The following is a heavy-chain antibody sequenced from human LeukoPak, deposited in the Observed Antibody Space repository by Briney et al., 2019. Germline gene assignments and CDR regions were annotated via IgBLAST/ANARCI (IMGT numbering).Heavy chain of an antibody. D-gene: IGHD3-10*01. CDR2: INPNSGAT. CDR1: GYTFTGYY. Sequence: ASVKVSCKASGYTFTGYYMHWVRQAPGQGLEWMGWINPNSGATNYAQKFQGRVTMTRDTSISTAYMELSRLRSDDTAVYYCARDELWFGEHYGMDVWGQGTTVTVSS. V-gene: IGHV1-2*02. CDR3: ARDELWFGEHYGMDV. J-gene: IGHJ6*02.